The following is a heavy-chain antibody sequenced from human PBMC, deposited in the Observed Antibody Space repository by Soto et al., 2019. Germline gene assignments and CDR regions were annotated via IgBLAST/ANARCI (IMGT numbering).Heavy chain of an antibody. CDR3: ARTWSGSGYYFDN. J-gene: IGHJ4*02. Sequence: GSLRLSCAASGFTFSTYWMTWVRQAPGKGLEWVANIKQDGSEKYYVDSVKGRFTISRDNAKSSLYLQMNSLRAEDTAVYHCARTWSGSGYYFDNWGQGTLVTVSS. CDR1: GFTFSTYW. CDR2: IKQDGSEK. V-gene: IGHV3-7*03. D-gene: IGHD3-3*01.